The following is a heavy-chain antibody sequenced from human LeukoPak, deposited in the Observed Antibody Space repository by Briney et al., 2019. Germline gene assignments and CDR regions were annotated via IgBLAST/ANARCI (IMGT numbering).Heavy chain of an antibody. CDR3: ARSGLLWFGELITDHIFDP. V-gene: IGHV4-4*07. J-gene: IGHJ5*02. D-gene: IGHD3-10*01. CDR2: IYTSGST. Sequence: PSETLSLTCTVSGGSISSYYWSWIRQPAGKGLEWIGRIYTSGSTNYNPSLKSRVTMSVDTSKNQFSLKLSSVTAADTAVYYCARSGLLWFGELITDHIFDPWGQGTLVTVPS. CDR1: GGSISSYY.